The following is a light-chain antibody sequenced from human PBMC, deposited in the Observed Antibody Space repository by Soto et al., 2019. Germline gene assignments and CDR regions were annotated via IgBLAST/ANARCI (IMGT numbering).Light chain of an antibody. Sequence: DVVMTQSPLSLPVTPGEPASISCRSSQSLLHRDGYNFLDWYLQKPGQSPQFLIYLGSNRASGVPDRFNGSGSGTDFTLQISRVEADDVGDYYCMQTLHTPHTFGQGPKLEIK. V-gene: IGKV2-28*01. CDR2: LGS. CDR1: QSLLHRDGYNF. CDR3: MQTLHTPHT. J-gene: IGKJ2*01.